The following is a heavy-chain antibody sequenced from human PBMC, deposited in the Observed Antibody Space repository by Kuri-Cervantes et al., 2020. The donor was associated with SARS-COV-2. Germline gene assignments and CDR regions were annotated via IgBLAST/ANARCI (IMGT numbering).Heavy chain of an antibody. CDR1: GYSFTTYW. CDR2: IYPGDSDT. Sequence: GGSLRLSCKGSGYSFTTYWIGWVRQMPGKGLEWMGIIYPGDSDTRYSPSFQGQVTISADKSISTAFLQWSSLKASDTAIYYCARRAYGEQVDYYYMDVWGKGTTVTGLL. CDR3: ARRAYGEQVDYYYMDV. V-gene: IGHV5-51*01. J-gene: IGHJ6*03. D-gene: IGHD4-17*01.